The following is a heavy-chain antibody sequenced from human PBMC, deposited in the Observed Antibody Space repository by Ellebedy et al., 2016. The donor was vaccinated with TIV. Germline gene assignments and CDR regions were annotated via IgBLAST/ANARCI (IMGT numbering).Heavy chain of an antibody. CDR2: ISGSGGST. J-gene: IGHJ4*02. Sequence: GESLKISXAASGFTFSSYAMSWVRQAPGKGLEWVSAISGSGGSTYYADSVKGRFTISRDNSKNTLYLQMNSLRAEDTAVYYCAKGAIRFLEWLFTFDYWGQGTLVTVSS. V-gene: IGHV3-23*01. D-gene: IGHD3-3*01. CDR3: AKGAIRFLEWLFTFDY. CDR1: GFTFSSYA.